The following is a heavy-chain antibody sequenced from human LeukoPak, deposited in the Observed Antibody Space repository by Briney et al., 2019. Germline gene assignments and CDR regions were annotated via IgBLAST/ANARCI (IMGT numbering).Heavy chain of an antibody. Sequence: ASVKVSCKASGYTFTGYYMHWVRQAPGQGLEWMGWINPNSGGTNYAQKFQGRVTMTRDTSTSTVYMELSSLRSEDTAVYYCARLSDQKTGTWDYWGQGTLVTVSS. CDR3: ARLSDQKTGTWDY. J-gene: IGHJ4*02. V-gene: IGHV1-2*02. CDR2: INPNSGGT. CDR1: GYTFTGYY. D-gene: IGHD1-7*01.